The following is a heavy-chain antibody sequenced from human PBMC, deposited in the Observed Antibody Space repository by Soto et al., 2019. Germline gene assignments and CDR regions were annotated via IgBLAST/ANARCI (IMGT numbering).Heavy chain of an antibody. V-gene: IGHV3-72*01. CDR3: VAYSYGRVDY. D-gene: IGHD5-18*01. CDR1: GFTFSDHY. CDR2: IRNKAKSYTT. J-gene: IGHJ4*02. Sequence: EVQLVESGGGLVQPGGSLRLSCAASGFTFSDHYMDWVRQAPGKGLEWVGRIRNKAKSYTTDHAASVKGRFTISREDSRNSVYFQMTTLKTDDADVYYCVAYSYGRVDYWGQGTLVTVSS.